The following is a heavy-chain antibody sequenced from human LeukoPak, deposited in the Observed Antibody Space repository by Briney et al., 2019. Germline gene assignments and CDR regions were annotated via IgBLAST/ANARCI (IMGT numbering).Heavy chain of an antibody. Sequence: SQTLSLTCAISGDSVSSNSAAWNWIRQSPSRGLEWLGRTYYRSKWYNDYAVSVKSRITINPDTSKNQFSLQLNSVTPEDTAVYYCARADATITMVRGVTGNYYYYYYMDVWGKGTTVTISS. CDR3: ARADATITMVRGVTGNYYYYYYMDV. CDR2: TYYRSKWYN. CDR1: GDSVSSNSAA. V-gene: IGHV6-1*01. D-gene: IGHD3-10*01. J-gene: IGHJ6*03.